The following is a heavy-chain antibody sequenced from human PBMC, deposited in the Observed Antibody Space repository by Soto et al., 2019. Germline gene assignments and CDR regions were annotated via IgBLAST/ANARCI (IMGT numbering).Heavy chain of an antibody. CDR3: AKDSGSSGLFDY. Sequence: EVQLLESGGGLVQPVGSLRLSCAVSGFTFSNYAMSWVRQAPGKGLEWVSVISGSGGSTFYADSVKGRFTISRDNSKKTLHLQMNSLRAEDTAVYYCAKDSGSSGLFDYWGQGTLVAVSS. V-gene: IGHV3-23*01. D-gene: IGHD5-12*01. J-gene: IGHJ4*02. CDR2: ISGSGGST. CDR1: GFTFSNYA.